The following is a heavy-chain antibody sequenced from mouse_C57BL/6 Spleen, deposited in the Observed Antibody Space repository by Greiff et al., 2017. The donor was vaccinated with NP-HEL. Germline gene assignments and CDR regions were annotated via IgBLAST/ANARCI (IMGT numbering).Heavy chain of an antibody. V-gene: IGHV14-2*01. Sequence: SGAELVKPGASVKLSCTASGFNIKDYYMHWVKQRTEQGLEWIGRIDPEDGDTKYAPKFQGKATITADTSSNTAYLQLSSLTSEDTAVYYCARQLRLPYYAMDYWGQGTSVTVSS. J-gene: IGHJ4*01. CDR3: ARQLRLPYYAMDY. CDR2: IDPEDGDT. D-gene: IGHD3-2*02. CDR1: GFNIKDYY.